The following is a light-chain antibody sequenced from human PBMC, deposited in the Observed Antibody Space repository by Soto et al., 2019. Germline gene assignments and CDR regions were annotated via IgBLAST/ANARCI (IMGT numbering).Light chain of an antibody. J-gene: IGKJ4*01. V-gene: IGKV3-11*01. Sequence: EIVLTQSPATVSLSAGERVTLSCRASENIFSYLGWYQQRPGQAPRLLIYDVSNRSTDVPDRFSGSGSGTDFTLTIRSLQPEDLGVYYCQQRSKWPLTFGGGTKVDIK. CDR3: QQRSKWPLT. CDR1: ENIFSY. CDR2: DVS.